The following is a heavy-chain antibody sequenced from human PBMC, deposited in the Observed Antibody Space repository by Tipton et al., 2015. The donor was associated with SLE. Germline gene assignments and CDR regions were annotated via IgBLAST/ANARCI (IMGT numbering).Heavy chain of an antibody. Sequence: TLSLTCTVSGGSISSSSYYWGWFRQPPGKGLEWIGRIYYSGSTYYNPSLKSRVTISVDTSKNQFSLKLSSVTAADTAVYYCARELVVVVAADYWGQGTLVTVYS. J-gene: IGHJ4*02. V-gene: IGHV4-39*07. D-gene: IGHD2-15*01. CDR1: GGSISSSSYY. CDR2: IYYSGST. CDR3: ARELVVVVAADY.